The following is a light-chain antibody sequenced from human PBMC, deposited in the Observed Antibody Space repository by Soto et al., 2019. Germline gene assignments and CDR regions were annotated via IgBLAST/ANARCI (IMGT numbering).Light chain of an antibody. V-gene: IGKV3-20*01. Sequence: EIVLTQSPGSLSLSPGQRATLSCRASQSVDTTFFAWYQKKPGQAPRLLIYGASKSATGIPDRFSGSGSGTDFTIIISRLDTDDFTVYYCQQYMSSVTFGHGTKVEIK. J-gene: IGKJ1*01. CDR3: QQYMSSVT. CDR1: QSVDTTF. CDR2: GAS.